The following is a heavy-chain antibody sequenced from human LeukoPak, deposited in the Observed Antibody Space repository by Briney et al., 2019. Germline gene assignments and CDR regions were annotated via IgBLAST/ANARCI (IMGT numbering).Heavy chain of an antibody. CDR1: GYSISSGYY. Sequence: SETLSLTCSVSGYSISSGYYWGWIRQSPGKGLEWIGYIYYSGNTNYNPSPKSRVTMSLDTSKNQFSLKLYSVTAADTAVYYCARQGLGVSAGVADSWGQGTLVTVSS. CDR3: ARQGLGVSAGVADS. V-gene: IGHV4-38-2*02. D-gene: IGHD3-10*01. J-gene: IGHJ4*02. CDR2: IYYSGNT.